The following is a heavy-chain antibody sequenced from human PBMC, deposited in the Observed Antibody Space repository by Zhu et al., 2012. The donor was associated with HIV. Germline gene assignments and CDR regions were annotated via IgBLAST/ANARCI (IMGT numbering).Heavy chain of an antibody. CDR2: INRSGDT. Sequence: QVQLQQWGAGLLKPSETLSLTCAVYGGSFSGYYWGWIRQPPGKGLEWIGEINRSGDTNYNPSLKSRVTISVDTSKNQFSLKLSSVTAADTAVYYCAREPVTPYYYYGMDVWGPRDHGHRLL. J-gene: IGHJ6*01. D-gene: IGHD4-23*01. CDR1: GGSFSGYY. V-gene: IGHV4-34*01. CDR3: AREPVTPYYYYGMDV.